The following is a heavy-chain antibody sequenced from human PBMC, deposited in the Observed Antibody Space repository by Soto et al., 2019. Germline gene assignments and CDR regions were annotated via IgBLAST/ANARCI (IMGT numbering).Heavy chain of an antibody. D-gene: IGHD6-13*01. CDR3: ARERIAAAGSQYYYGMDV. CDR1: GFTFSSYA. Sequence: GGSLRLSCAASGFTFSSYAMHWVRQAPGKGLEWVAVISYDGSNKYYADSVKGRFTISRDNSKNTLYLQMNSLRAEDTAVYYCARERIAAAGSQYYYGMDVWGQGTTVTVSS. J-gene: IGHJ6*02. V-gene: IGHV3-30-3*01. CDR2: ISYDGSNK.